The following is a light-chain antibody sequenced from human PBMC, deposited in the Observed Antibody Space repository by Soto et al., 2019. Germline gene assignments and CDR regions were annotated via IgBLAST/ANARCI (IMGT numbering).Light chain of an antibody. Sequence: DIQMTQSPSTLSASVGDRVTITCRASQSIGDWLAWYQQKPGKAPKLLIYDASSLESGVPSRFSGSGSGTEFTPTISSLQPDDSATYYCQHYNNYSGTFGQGTKVEIK. CDR1: QSIGDW. J-gene: IGKJ1*01. CDR2: DAS. V-gene: IGKV1-5*01. CDR3: QHYNNYSGT.